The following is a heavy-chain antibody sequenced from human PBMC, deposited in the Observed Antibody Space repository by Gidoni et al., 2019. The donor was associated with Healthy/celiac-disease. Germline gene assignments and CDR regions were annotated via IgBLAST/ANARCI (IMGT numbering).Heavy chain of an antibody. Sequence: QVQLVQSGAEVKKPGSSVKVSCKASGGTFSSDAISWVRKAPGQGLEGMGGIIPIFGTANYAQKFQGRVTITADKSTSTAYMELSSLRSEDTAVYYCARDRGAAAGTVAFDIWGQGTMVTVSS. CDR1: GGTFSSDA. D-gene: IGHD6-13*01. J-gene: IGHJ3*02. CDR2: IIPIFGTA. V-gene: IGHV1-69*06. CDR3: ARDRGAAAGTVAFDI.